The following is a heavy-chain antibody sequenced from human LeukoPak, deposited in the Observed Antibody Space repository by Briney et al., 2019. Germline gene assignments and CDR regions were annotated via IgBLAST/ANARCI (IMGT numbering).Heavy chain of an antibody. D-gene: IGHD5-12*01. CDR2: IRYDGSNK. CDR1: GFTFSSYG. J-gene: IGHJ4*02. V-gene: IGHV3-30*02. CDR3: AKDGIVATSSFIDY. Sequence: PGGSLRLSCAASGFTFSSYGMHWVRQAPGKGLEWVAFIRYDGSNKYYADSVKGRFTISRGNSKNTLYLQMNSLRAEDTAVYYCAKDGIVATSSFIDYWGQGTLVTVSS.